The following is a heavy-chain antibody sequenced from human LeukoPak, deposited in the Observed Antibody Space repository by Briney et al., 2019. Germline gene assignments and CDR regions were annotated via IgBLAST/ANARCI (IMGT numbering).Heavy chain of an antibody. J-gene: IGHJ5*01. D-gene: IGHD6-13*01. CDR2: IFYSGST. V-gene: IGHV4-59*01. Sequence: SETLSLPCTVSGGSIGTYYWTWIRQPPGKGLEGIGYIFYSGSTNYNPSLKGRVTMSVDTSKKQFSLKLSSVTAADAAVYYCARDPPGSSWFDYWGQGILVTVSS. CDR3: ARDPPGSSWFDY. CDR1: GGSIGTYY.